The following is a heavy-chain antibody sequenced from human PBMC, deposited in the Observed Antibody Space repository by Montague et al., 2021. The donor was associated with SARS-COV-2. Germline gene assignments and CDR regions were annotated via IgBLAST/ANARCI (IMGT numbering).Heavy chain of an antibody. CDR2: INHSGST. J-gene: IGHJ5*02. CDR1: GGSVSDYY. V-gene: IGHV4-34*01. Sequence: SETLSLTCAVYGGSVSDYYWSWIRQPPGKGLEWIGEINHSGSTNYNPSLKRRVTTSVDTSKNQFHLKLTSVTAADTAVYYCASGTRITMPVVVITVIWFDPWGQGTLVTVSS. CDR3: ASGTRITMPVVVITVIWFDP. D-gene: IGHD3-22*01.